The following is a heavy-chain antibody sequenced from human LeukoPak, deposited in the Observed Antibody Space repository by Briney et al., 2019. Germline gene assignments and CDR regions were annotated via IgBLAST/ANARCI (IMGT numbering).Heavy chain of an antibody. CDR2: ISGSGANT. CDR1: GFTFSNYA. Sequence: PGGPLRLSCVAPGFTFSNYAMSWVRQAPGKGLEWVSTISGSGANTYYADSVKGRFTISRDNSKNTLSLQMNSLRAEDTAVYYCARLFRYCSGGTCYTDRGYFFDYWGQVTIVTVSS. D-gene: IGHD2-15*01. V-gene: IGHV3-23*01. J-gene: IGHJ4*02. CDR3: ARLFRYCSGGTCYTDRGYFFDY.